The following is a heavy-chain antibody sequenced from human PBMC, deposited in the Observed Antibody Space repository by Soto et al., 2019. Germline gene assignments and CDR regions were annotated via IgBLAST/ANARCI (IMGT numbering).Heavy chain of an antibody. CDR3: ARALYYDFWSGSRGWFDP. Sequence: SETLSLTCTVSGGSISSYYWSWIRQPPGKGLEWIVYIYYSGSTNYNPSLKSRVTISVDTSKNQFSLKLSSVTAADTAVYYCARALYYDFWSGSRGWFDPWGQGTLVTVSS. CDR1: GGSISSYY. V-gene: IGHV4-59*01. CDR2: IYYSGST. D-gene: IGHD3-3*01. J-gene: IGHJ5*02.